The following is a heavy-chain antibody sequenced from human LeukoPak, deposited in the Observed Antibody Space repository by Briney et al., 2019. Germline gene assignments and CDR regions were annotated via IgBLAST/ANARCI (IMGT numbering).Heavy chain of an antibody. CDR2: MNPNSGNT. V-gene: IGHV1-8*03. CDR3: ARATIAARRGSWFDP. J-gene: IGHJ5*02. Sequence: SVKVSGKASGYTFSNYDINWVRQATGQGLEWMGWMNPNSGNTGYAPKFQGRVTITRNTSISTAYMELSSLRSEDTAMYYCARATIAARRGSWFDPWGQGTLVTVSS. CDR1: GYTFSNYD. D-gene: IGHD6-6*01.